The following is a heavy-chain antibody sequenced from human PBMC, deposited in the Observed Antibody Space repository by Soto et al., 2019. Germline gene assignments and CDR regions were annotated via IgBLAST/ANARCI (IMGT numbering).Heavy chain of an antibody. Sequence: GASVKVSCKASGYSFIDYYIHCVRQAPGQGFEWMGRISPKSGGTNYAQKFEGRVTMTWDTSLNTAYMELSSLISDDTAVYYCARPPGYISDWYYFDLWGQGTLVTVSS. CDR2: ISPKSGGT. V-gene: IGHV1-2*02. D-gene: IGHD3-9*01. J-gene: IGHJ4*02. CDR3: ARPPGYISDWYYFDL. CDR1: GYSFIDYY.